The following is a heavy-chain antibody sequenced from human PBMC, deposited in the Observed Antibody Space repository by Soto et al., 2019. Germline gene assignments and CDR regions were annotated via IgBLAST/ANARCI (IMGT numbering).Heavy chain of an antibody. J-gene: IGHJ4*02. D-gene: IGHD2-15*01. V-gene: IGHV3-74*01. CDR2: INSDGSST. CDR3: VRTRLVVAAPTREDY. Sequence: GGSLRLSCAASGFTCSSYWMHWVRQAPGKGLVWVSRINSDGSSTSYADSVKGRFTISRDNAKNTLYLQMNSLRAEDTAVYYCVRTRLVVAAPTREDYRGQRTPVTVSA. CDR1: GFTCSSYW.